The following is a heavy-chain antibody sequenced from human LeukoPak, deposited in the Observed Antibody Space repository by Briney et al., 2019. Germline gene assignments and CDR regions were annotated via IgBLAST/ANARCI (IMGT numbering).Heavy chain of an antibody. J-gene: IGHJ5*02. CDR3: ARQLGYCSTTSCYAYFDP. V-gene: IGHV4-34*01. CDR1: GGSFSGYY. CDR2: INHSGST. D-gene: IGHD2-2*01. Sequence: SETLSLTCAVYGGSFSGYYWSWIRQPPGKGLEWIGEINHSGSTNYNPSLKSRVTISVDTSKNQISLKLRSVTAADTAVYYCARQLGYCSTTSCYAYFDPWGQGTLVTVSS.